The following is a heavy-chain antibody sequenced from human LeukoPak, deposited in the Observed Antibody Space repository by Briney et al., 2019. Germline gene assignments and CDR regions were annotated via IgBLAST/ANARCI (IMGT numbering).Heavy chain of an antibody. CDR3: AKGRDYGDY. Sequence: PGGSLRLSCAVSGFTFSSYWMTWVRQVPGKGLQWAANINQDGREKYYMDSMKGRLNISRDNTENSVFLQLTSLRPEDTGIYFCAKGRDYGDYWGQGTLVAVSS. CDR2: INQDGREK. V-gene: IGHV3-7*01. J-gene: IGHJ4*02. CDR1: GFTFSSYW.